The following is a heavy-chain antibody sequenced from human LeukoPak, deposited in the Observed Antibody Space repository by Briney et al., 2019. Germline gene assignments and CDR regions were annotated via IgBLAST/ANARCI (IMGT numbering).Heavy chain of an antibody. Sequence: SETLSLTCTVSGGSISSYYWSWIRQPPGKGLEWIWYIYYSGSTNYNPSLKSRVTISVDTSKNQFSLKLSSVTAADTAVYYCARGGAASFDYWGQGTLVTVSS. J-gene: IGHJ4*02. D-gene: IGHD1-26*01. CDR3: ARGGAASFDY. V-gene: IGHV4-59*01. CDR1: GGSISSYY. CDR2: IYYSGST.